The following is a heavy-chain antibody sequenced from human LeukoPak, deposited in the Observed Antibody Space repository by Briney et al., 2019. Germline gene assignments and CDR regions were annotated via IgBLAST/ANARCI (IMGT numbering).Heavy chain of an antibody. D-gene: IGHD6-19*01. J-gene: IGHJ4*02. CDR3: ARKQWLVRGYFDY. CDR2: IKQDGSEK. Sequence: GGSLRLSCAASGFTFSSYAMSWVRQAPGKGLEWVANIKQDGSEKYYVDSVKGRFTISRDNAKNSLYLQMNSLRAEDTAVYYCARKQWLVRGYFDYWGQGTLVTVSS. CDR1: GFTFSSYA. V-gene: IGHV3-7*01.